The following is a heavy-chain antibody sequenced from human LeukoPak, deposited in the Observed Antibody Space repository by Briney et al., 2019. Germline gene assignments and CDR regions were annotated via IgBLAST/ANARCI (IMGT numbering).Heavy chain of an antibody. J-gene: IGHJ4*02. V-gene: IGHV4-39*01. CDR3: ARLFRAGLVVVVPAATKFDY. CDR1: GGSISSSSYY. Sequence: SETLSLTCTVSGGSISSSSYYWGWIRQPPGKGLEWIGGIYYSGSTYYNPSLKSRVTISVDTSKNQFSLKLSSVTAADTAVYYCARLFRAGLVVVVPAATKFDYWGQGTLVTVSS. D-gene: IGHD2-2*01. CDR2: IYYSGST.